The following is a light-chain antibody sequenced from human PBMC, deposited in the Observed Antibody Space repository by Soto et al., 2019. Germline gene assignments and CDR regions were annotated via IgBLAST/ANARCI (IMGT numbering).Light chain of an antibody. J-gene: IGKJ5*01. V-gene: IGKV1-39*01. Sequence: DIQMTQSPSSLSASVGDRVTITCRASQSIGNYLNWYQHKPGKAPNLLIYAASSLQSGVPSRFSGSASGTEFSLTITSLQPEDFATYYCQQLFDSPITFGQGTRLEIK. CDR3: QQLFDSPIT. CDR2: AAS. CDR1: QSIGNY.